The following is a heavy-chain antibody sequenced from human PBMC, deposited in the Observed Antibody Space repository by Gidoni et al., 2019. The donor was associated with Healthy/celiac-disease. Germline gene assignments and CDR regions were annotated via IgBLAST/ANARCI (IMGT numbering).Heavy chain of an antibody. Sequence: EVQLLESGAGLVHPGGSLRVSCAASGFPFSRYAMSWVRQAPGKGLEWVAAISGSGGSTYYADSVKGRFTISRDNSKNTLYLQMNSLRAEDTAVYYCARGGPKQYYFDYWGQGTLVTVSS. CDR1: GFPFSRYA. CDR2: ISGSGGST. J-gene: IGHJ4*02. CDR3: ARGGPKQYYFDY. V-gene: IGHV3-23*01. D-gene: IGHD3-16*01.